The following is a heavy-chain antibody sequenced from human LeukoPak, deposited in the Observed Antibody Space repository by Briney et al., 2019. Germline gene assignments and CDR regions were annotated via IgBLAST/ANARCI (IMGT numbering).Heavy chain of an antibody. CDR2: ISAYKGNT. J-gene: IGHJ4*02. CDR3: ARGTIAGAGSTFDY. CDR1: GYTFTSYG. Sequence: GASVKVSCKASGYTFTSYGITWVRQAPGQGLEWMGWISAYKGNTYYPQKLQGRVTMTTDTSTSTAYMELRSLRSDDTAVYYCARGTIAGAGSTFDYWGQGTLVTVSS. V-gene: IGHV1-18*01. D-gene: IGHD6-13*01.